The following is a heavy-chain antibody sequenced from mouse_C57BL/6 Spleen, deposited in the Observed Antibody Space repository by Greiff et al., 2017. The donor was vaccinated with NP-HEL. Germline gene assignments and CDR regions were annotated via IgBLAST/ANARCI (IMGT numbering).Heavy chain of an antibody. D-gene: IGHD2-1*01. V-gene: IGHV1-64*01. CDR1: GYTFTSYW. Sequence: QVQLKQPGAELVKPGASVKLSCKASGYTFTSYWMHWVKQRPGQGLEWIGMIHPNSGSTNYNEKFKSKATLTVDKSSSTAYMQLSSLTSEDSAVYYCARGFYYRYAMDYWGQGTSVTVSS. CDR2: IHPNSGST. J-gene: IGHJ4*01. CDR3: ARGFYYRYAMDY.